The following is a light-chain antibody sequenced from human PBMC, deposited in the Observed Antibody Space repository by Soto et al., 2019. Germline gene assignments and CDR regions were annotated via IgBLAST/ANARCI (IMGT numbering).Light chain of an antibody. CDR3: QQYNNWPPLT. Sequence: EIVMTQSPATLSVSPGERATLSCRASQSVTTNLAWYQQKPGQAPGLLIYGASTRATDIPDRYSASGSGTEFTLTISSLQAEDFAVYYCQQYNNWPPLTFGGGTKVEIK. V-gene: IGKV3-15*01. J-gene: IGKJ4*01. CDR2: GAS. CDR1: QSVTTN.